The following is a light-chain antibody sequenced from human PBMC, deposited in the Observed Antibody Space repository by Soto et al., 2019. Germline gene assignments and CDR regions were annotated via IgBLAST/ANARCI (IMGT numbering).Light chain of an antibody. CDR1: QSITNY. J-gene: IGKJ1*01. CDR2: AAS. Sequence: DIQLTQSPSSLSASVGYRVTITCRASQSITNYLNWYQQKPGKAPELLIYAASTLQRGVPSRFSGSGSGTEFAFTISSLQPEDFATYYCQQNYSTPRTFGQGTKVEVK. CDR3: QQNYSTPRT. V-gene: IGKV1-39*01.